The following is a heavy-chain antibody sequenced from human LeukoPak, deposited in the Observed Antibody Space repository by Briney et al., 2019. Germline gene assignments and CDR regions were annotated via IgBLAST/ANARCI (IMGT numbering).Heavy chain of an antibody. V-gene: IGHV1-3*01. Sequence: GASVKVSCKASGYTFTSYAMHRVRQAPGQRLEWMGWINAGNGNTKYSQEFQGRVTITRDTSASTAYMELRSLRSDDTAVYYCARVVDYYGSGSYYGGHWFDPWGQGTLVTVSS. J-gene: IGHJ5*02. CDR3: ARVVDYYGSGSYYGGHWFDP. D-gene: IGHD3-10*01. CDR2: INAGNGNT. CDR1: GYTFTSYA.